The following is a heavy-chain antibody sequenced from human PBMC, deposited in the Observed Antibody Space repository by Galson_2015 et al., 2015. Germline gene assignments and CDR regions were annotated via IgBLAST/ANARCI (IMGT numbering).Heavy chain of an antibody. D-gene: IGHD3-22*01. CDR3: ARGSAKNYYDSSGLFDY. CDR1: GYTFTSYG. J-gene: IGHJ4*02. Sequence: SVKVSCKASGYTFTSYGISWVRQAPGQGLEWMGWISAYNGNTNYAQKLQGRVTMTTDTSTSTAYMELRSLRSDDTAVYYCARGSAKNYYDSSGLFDYWGQGTLVTVSS. V-gene: IGHV1-18*01. CDR2: ISAYNGNT.